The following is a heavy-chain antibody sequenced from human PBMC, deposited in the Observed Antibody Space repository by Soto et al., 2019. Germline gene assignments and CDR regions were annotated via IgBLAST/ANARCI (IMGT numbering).Heavy chain of an antibody. CDR1: GFTFSSYS. J-gene: IGHJ3*02. Sequence: CGSLRLSCAASGFTFSSYSMNWVRQAPGKGLEWVSYISSSSSTIYYADSVKGRFTISRDNAKNSLYLQMNSLRDEDTAVYYCARGHDSSGYYYSVAFDIWGQGTMVTVS. CDR3: ARGHDSSGYYYSVAFDI. V-gene: IGHV3-48*02. CDR2: ISSSSSTI. D-gene: IGHD3-22*01.